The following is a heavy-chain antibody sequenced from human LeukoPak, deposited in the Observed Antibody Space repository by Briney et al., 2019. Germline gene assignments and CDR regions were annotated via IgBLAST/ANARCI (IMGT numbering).Heavy chain of an antibody. Sequence: PGGSLRLSCAASGFTFDDYAMHWARQAPGKGLEWVSGISWNSGSIGYADSVKGQFTISRDNAKNSLYLQMNSLRAEDTAVYYCARGSGASGIYGMDVWGQGTTVTVSS. CDR1: GFTFDDYA. V-gene: IGHV3-9*01. D-gene: IGHD3-10*01. CDR2: ISWNSGSI. J-gene: IGHJ6*02. CDR3: ARGSGASGIYGMDV.